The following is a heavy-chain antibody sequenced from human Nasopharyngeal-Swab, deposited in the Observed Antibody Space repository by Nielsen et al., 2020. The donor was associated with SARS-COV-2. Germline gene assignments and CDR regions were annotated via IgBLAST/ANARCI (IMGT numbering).Heavy chain of an antibody. Sequence: ASVKVSCKASGYTFTGYYMHWVRQAPGQGLEWMGRINPNSGGTNYAQKFQGRVTMTRDTSISTAYMELSRLRSDDTAVYYCARDGTRYNWNDYYYYGMDVWGQGTTVTASS. CDR1: GYTFTGYY. V-gene: IGHV1-2*06. CDR2: INPNSGGT. J-gene: IGHJ6*02. D-gene: IGHD1-1*01. CDR3: ARDGTRYNWNDYYYYGMDV.